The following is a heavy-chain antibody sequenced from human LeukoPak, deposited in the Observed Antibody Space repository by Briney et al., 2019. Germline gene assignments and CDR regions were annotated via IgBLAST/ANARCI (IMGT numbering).Heavy chain of an antibody. D-gene: IGHD4-23*01. V-gene: IGHV4-30-4*01. J-gene: IGHJ4*02. CDR1: GGSVRSHDW. CDR3: ARENNDYGGKKAFDY. Sequence: SETLSLTCAVSGGSVRSHDWWSWIRQPPGKGLEWIGHIHYSGNTYYNPSLKSRVSISVDTSKNQFSLKLSSVTAADTAVYYCARENNDYGGKKAFDYWGQGTLVTVSS. CDR2: IHYSGNT.